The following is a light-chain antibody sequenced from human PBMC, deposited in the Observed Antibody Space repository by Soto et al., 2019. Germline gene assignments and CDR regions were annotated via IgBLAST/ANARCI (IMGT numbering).Light chain of an antibody. V-gene: IGKV1-17*01. Sequence: DIQMTQSPSSLSASVGDRVTITCRASQGVTNHLAWYQQKPGEAPKRLVYDVSSLQSGVPSRFSGSGSGTEFTLTIISLQPEDLATYYCLQHNDFPWTFGQGTKVEMK. CDR2: DVS. J-gene: IGKJ1*01. CDR3: LQHNDFPWT. CDR1: QGVTNH.